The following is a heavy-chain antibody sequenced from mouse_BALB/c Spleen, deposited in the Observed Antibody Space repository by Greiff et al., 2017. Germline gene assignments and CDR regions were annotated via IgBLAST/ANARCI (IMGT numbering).Heavy chain of an antibody. V-gene: IGHV2-9*02. CDR3: ARDGAYYGNPYAMDY. D-gene: IGHD2-10*01. CDR1: GFSLTSYG. J-gene: IGHJ4*01. CDR2: IWAGGST. Sequence: VQLQESGPGLVAPSQSLSITCTVSGFSLTSYGVHWVRQPPGKGLEWLGVIWAGGSTNYNSALMSRLSISKDNSKSQVFLKMNSLQTDDTAMYYCARDGAYYGNPYAMDYWGQGTSVTVSS.